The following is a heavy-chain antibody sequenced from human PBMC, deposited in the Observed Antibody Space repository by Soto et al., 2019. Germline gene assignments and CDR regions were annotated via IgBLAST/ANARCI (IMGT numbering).Heavy chain of an antibody. J-gene: IGHJ5*02. D-gene: IGHD6-13*01. V-gene: IGHV5-51*03. Sequence: EVQLVQSGAEVKKPGESLKISCKGSGYSFTSYWIGWVRQMPGKGLEWMGIIYPGDSDTRYSPSFQGQVTISADKSISTASRQGSGLKASETAWYSCARRGQYMAAAGIGVSDWFDPWGQGTLVTVSS. CDR2: IYPGDSDT. CDR1: GYSFTSYW. CDR3: ARRGQYMAAAGIGVSDWFDP.